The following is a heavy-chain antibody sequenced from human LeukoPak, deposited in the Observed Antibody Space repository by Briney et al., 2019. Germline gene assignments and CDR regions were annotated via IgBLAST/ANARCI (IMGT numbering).Heavy chain of an antibody. CDR1: GGSISSGAYY. V-gene: IGHV4-31*03. D-gene: IGHD2-15*01. J-gene: IGHJ4*02. Sequence: SQTLSLTCTVSGGSISSGAYYWTWIRQHPGNGLEWIGYIYYSGNTYYNPSLKSRVTISVDTSKNQFSLKLSSVTAADTAVYYCARVSGGGNYLDYWGQGTLVTVSS. CDR2: IYYSGNT. CDR3: ARVSGGGNYLDY.